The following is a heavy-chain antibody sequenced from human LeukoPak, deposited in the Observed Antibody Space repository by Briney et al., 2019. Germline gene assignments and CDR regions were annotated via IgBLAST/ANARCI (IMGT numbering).Heavy chain of an antibody. Sequence: SETLSLTCTVSGGSISSYYWSWIRQPPGKGLEWIGYIYYSGSTNYNPSLKSRVTMSVDTSKNQFSLKLSSVTAADTAVYYCARGEQEHWYFDLWGRGTLVTVSS. J-gene: IGHJ2*01. CDR2: IYYSGST. D-gene: IGHD1-1*01. CDR1: GGSISSYY. CDR3: ARGEQEHWYFDL. V-gene: IGHV4-59*12.